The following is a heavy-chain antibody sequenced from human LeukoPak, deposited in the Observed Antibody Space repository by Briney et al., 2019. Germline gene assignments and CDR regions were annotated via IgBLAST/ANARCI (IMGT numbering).Heavy chain of an antibody. CDR1: GFTFSSYG. J-gene: IGHJ6*02. D-gene: IGHD6-13*01. CDR3: ARRQPPSYYDMDV. Sequence: GGSLRLSCAASGFTFSSYGMHWVRQAPGKGLEWVAVIWSDGSSKHYADSVKGRFTISRDNSKNTLYLQMSSLKAEDTALYYCARRQPPSYYDMDVWGQGTTVTVSS. CDR2: IWSDGSSK. V-gene: IGHV3-33*01.